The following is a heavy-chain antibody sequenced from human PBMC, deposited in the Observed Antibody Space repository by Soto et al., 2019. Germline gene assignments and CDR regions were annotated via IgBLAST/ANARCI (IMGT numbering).Heavy chain of an antibody. V-gene: IGHV4-4*02. CDR1: GGSISSTNW. J-gene: IGHJ5*02. D-gene: IGHD2-2*02. Sequence: SETLSLTCVVSGGSISSTNWWTWVRQTPGKGLEWIGEVYHTGSTKYNPSLKNRVTISLDKSNNQFSLNLKSVTAADTAVYYCARGYCSSTSCYIWDNWFDPWGQGTLVTVSS. CDR3: ARGYCSSTSCYIWDNWFDP. CDR2: VYHTGST.